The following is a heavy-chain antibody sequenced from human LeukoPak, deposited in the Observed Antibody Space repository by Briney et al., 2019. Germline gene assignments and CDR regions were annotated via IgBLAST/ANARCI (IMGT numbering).Heavy chain of an antibody. CDR2: ISSSSSYI. CDR3: ARGDTGHFDY. Sequence: GGSLRLSCAASGFTFSSYGMNWVRQAPGKGLEWVSSISSSSSYIYYGDSVKGRFTISRDNAKNSLYLQMNSLRAEDTAVYYCARGDTGHFDYWGQGTLVTVSS. J-gene: IGHJ4*02. D-gene: IGHD1-14*01. V-gene: IGHV3-21*01. CDR1: GFTFSSYG.